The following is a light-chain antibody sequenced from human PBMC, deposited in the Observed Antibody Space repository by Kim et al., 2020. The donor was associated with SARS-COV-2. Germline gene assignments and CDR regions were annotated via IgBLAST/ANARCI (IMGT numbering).Light chain of an antibody. CDR2: AAS. CDR1: QSISSY. V-gene: IGKV1-39*01. Sequence: DIQMTQSPSSLSASVGDRVIITCRASQSISSYLNWYQQKPGKAPKLLIYAASNLQSGVPSRFSGSGSGTDFTLTISSLQPEDFATYYCQESYSTLRTFGQGTKLEI. CDR3: QESYSTLRT. J-gene: IGKJ2*01.